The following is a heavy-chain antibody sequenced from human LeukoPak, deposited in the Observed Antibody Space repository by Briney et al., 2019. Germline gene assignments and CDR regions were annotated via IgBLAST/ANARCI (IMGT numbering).Heavy chain of an antibody. Sequence: GGSLRLSCAAAGFSFARSEMNWVRQAPGKGLEWISSSSMYYADSVKGRFTISRENAKQTVYLQMNSLRPEDTAVYYCARAGDKGTANWYFDLWGRGTLVTVSS. J-gene: IGHJ2*01. D-gene: IGHD2-21*01. CDR3: ARAGDKGTANWYFDL. V-gene: IGHV3-48*03. CDR2: SSM. CDR1: GFSFARSE.